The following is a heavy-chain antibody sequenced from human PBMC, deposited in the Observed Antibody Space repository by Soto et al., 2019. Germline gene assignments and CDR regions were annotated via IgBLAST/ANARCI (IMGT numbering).Heavy chain of an antibody. CDR1: GFTFSDYY. CDR3: VGLRSY. Sequence: VQLVESGGGWVKPGGSLRLSCAASGFTFSDYYMSWVRQAPGKGLEWVSYISGSSSNTNYADSVKGRFTISRDNAKNSLYLQMYNLRAEDTAVYFCVGLRSYWGQGTLVTVSS. J-gene: IGHJ4*02. CDR2: ISGSSSNT. D-gene: IGHD3-10*01. V-gene: IGHV3-11*05.